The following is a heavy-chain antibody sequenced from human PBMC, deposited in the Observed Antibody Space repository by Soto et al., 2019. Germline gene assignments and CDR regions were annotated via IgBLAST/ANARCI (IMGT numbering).Heavy chain of an antibody. CDR3: ARGRGYVYGYNFYGMDV. V-gene: IGHV4-34*01. CDR1: RGSFSGIY. D-gene: IGHD5-18*01. Sequence: PSDTLSLTCGVYRGSFSGIYWTWVRQTPGKGLEWIGEINHSGSTNYNPSLKNRVTISVDRSTNYFSLRMTSVTAADAAVYYCARGRGYVYGYNFYGMDVWGQGTTVTVSS. CDR2: INHSGST. J-gene: IGHJ6*02.